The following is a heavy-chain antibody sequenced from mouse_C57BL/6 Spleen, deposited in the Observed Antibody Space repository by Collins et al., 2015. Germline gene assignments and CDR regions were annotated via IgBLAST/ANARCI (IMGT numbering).Heavy chain of an antibody. D-gene: IGHD2-3*01. CDR3: ARNAPDGYYVPYYFDY. V-gene: IGHV3-6*01. J-gene: IGHJ2*01. CDR2: ISYDGSN. CDR1: GYSITSGYY. Sequence: DVQLQESGPGLVKPSQSLSLTCSVTGYSITSGYYWNWIRQFPGNKLEWMGYISYDGSNNYNPSLKNRISITRDTSKNQFFLKLNSVTTEDTATYYCARNAPDGYYVPYYFDYWGQGTTLTVSS.